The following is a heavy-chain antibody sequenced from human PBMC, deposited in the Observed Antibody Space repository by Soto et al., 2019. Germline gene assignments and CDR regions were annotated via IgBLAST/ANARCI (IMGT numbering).Heavy chain of an antibody. CDR1: GDSIIGYY. V-gene: IGHV4-59*01. Sequence: PSETLSLTCTVSGDSIIGYYWSWIRQSPGKGLEWIGCIYSSGSTNYNPSLKSRVTLSVDTSKNQFSLKLPSMTAADTAMYYCARSLASAGYTYGNFDSWGQGTLVTV. D-gene: IGHD5-18*01. J-gene: IGHJ4*02. CDR2: IYSSGST. CDR3: ARSLASAGYTYGNFDS.